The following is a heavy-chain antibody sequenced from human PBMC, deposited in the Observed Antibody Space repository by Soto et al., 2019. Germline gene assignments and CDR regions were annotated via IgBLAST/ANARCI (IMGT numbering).Heavy chain of an antibody. CDR3: ARDVSPGTSSLYFEAFDI. V-gene: IGHV3-7*05. J-gene: IGHJ3*02. D-gene: IGHD6-13*01. CDR1: GFTFSSDW. CDR2: IRKDGSKT. Sequence: EVRLVESGGGLVQPGGSLRLSCEASGFTFSSDWMTWVRQAPGKGLEWVANIRKDGSKTSYLDSVRGRFTISRDNAQSSLYLQMDSLRDEDTALYYCARDVSPGTSSLYFEAFDIWGQGTMVTVSS.